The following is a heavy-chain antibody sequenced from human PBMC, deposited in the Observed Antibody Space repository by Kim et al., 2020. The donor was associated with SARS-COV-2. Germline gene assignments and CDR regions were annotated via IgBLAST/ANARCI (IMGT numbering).Heavy chain of an antibody. V-gene: IGHV4-34*01. Sequence: IDHSGSANYNPSLESRVTISADTSNNQFSLKMNSVTAADTAIYYCARYDFWSRGTLVTVSS. D-gene: IGHD3-3*01. J-gene: IGHJ4*02. CDR2: IDHSGSA. CDR3: ARYDF.